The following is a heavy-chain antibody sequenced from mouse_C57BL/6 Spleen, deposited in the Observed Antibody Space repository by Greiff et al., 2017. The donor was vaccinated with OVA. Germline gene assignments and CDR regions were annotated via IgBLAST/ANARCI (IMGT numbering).Heavy chain of an antibody. CDR1: GFSLTSYG. J-gene: IGHJ4*01. V-gene: IGHV2-2*01. Sequence: VQLQQSGPGLVQPSQSLSITCTVSGFSLTSYGVHWVRQSPGKGLEWLGVIWSGGSTDSNAAFISRLSISKDNSKSQVFFKMNSLQADDTAIYYCATITTVVATTMDYWGQGTSVTVSS. D-gene: IGHD1-1*01. CDR3: ATITTVVATTMDY. CDR2: IWSGGST.